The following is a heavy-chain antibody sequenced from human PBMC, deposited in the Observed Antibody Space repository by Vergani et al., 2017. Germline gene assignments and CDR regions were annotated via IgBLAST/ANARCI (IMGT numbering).Heavy chain of an antibody. D-gene: IGHD1-14*01. CDR1: GGSISSYY. J-gene: IGHJ5*02. V-gene: IGHV4-59*01. CDR2: IYYSGST. CDR3: AREGLGAVRNHWFDP. Sequence: QVQLQESGPGLVKPSETLSLTCTVSGGSISSYYWSWIRQPPGKGLEWIGYIYYSGSTNYNPPLKSRVTISVDTSKNQFSLKLSSVTAADTAVYYCAREGLGAVRNHWFDPWGQGTLVTVSS.